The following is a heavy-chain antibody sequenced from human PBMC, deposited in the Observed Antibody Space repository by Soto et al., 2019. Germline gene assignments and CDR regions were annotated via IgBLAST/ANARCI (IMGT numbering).Heavy chain of an antibody. D-gene: IGHD3-22*01. V-gene: IGHV5-51*01. CDR1: GYSFTSYW. J-gene: IGHJ4*02. Sequence: PGESLKISCKGSGYSFTSYWISWVRQMPGKGLEWMGIIYPGDSDTRYSPSFQGQVTISADKSISTAYLQWSSLKASDTAMYYCARRLGYYDSSGPYYFDYWGQGTLVTVSS. CDR2: IYPGDSDT. CDR3: ARRLGYYDSSGPYYFDY.